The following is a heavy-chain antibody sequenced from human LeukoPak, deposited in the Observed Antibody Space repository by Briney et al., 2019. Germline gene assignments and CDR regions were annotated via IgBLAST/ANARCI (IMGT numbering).Heavy chain of an antibody. Sequence: SETLSLTCTVSGGSISSDYWSWIRQPAGKGLEWIGRIYNTGTTNYNSSLKSRVTMPVDTSTNQFSLRLSSVTAADTAVYYCARKSGNDRKLDYWGQGTLVTVSS. CDR2: IYNTGTT. J-gene: IGHJ4*02. D-gene: IGHD5-12*01. CDR3: ARKSGNDRKLDY. CDR1: GGSISSDY. V-gene: IGHV4-4*07.